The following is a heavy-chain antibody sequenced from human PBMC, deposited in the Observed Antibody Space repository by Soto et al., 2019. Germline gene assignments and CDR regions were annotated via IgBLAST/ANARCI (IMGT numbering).Heavy chain of an antibody. V-gene: IGHV1-58*02. D-gene: IGHD3-10*01. CDR2: IVVGTGNT. CDR3: AAERIDMVRGVVGHNYAMDV. CDR1: GFTFITSA. Sequence: SVKVSCKTSGFTFITSAMQWVRQARGQRLEWIGWIVVGTGNTNYAQIFQERVTITRDLSTSTAYMELRSLRSEDTAVYYCAAERIDMVRGVVGHNYAMDVWGQGTTVTVSS. J-gene: IGHJ6*02.